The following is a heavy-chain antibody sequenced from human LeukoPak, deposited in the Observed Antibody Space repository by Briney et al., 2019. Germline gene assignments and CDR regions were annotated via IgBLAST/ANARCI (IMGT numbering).Heavy chain of an antibody. J-gene: IGHJ4*02. Sequence: GESLKISCKGSGYSFTSYWIGWVRQMPGKGLEWVGIIYPGDSDTRYSPSFQGQVTISADKSISTAYLQWSSLKASDTAMYYCARRVTMVRGVTAFDYWGQGTLVTVSS. CDR1: GYSFTSYW. V-gene: IGHV5-51*01. CDR2: IYPGDSDT. D-gene: IGHD3-10*01. CDR3: ARRVTMVRGVTAFDY.